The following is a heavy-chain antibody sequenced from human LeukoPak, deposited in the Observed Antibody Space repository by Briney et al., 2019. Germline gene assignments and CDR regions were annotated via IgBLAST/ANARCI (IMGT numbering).Heavy chain of an antibody. D-gene: IGHD3-22*01. Sequence: GASVKVPCKASGYTFTSYYMHWVRQAPGQGLEWMGIINPSGGSTSYAQKFQGRVTMTRDTSTSTVYMELSSLRSEDTAVYYCARELITMIVVVKEYFDYWGQGTLVTVSS. CDR3: ARELITMIVVVKEYFDY. V-gene: IGHV1-46*01. J-gene: IGHJ4*02. CDR1: GYTFTSYY. CDR2: INPSGGST.